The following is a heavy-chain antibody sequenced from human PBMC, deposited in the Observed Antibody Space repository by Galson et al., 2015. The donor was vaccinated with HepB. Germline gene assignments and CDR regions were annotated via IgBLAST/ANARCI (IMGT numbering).Heavy chain of an antibody. V-gene: IGHV3-64D*06. J-gene: IGHJ6*02. CDR3: VKATVSHYYYGLDV. Sequence: SLRLSCAASGFTFSSYAMHWVRQASGERLEYVSAISSNGGGTYYADSVKGRFTISRDNSKNTLYLQMSSLRAEDTAVYYCVKATVSHYYYGLDVWGQGTTVTVSS. D-gene: IGHD4-11*01. CDR1: GFTFSSYA. CDR2: ISSNGGGT.